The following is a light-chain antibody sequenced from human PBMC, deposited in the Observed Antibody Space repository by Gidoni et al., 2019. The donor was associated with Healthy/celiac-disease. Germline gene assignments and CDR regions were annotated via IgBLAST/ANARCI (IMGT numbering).Light chain of an antibody. V-gene: IGKV4-1*01. J-gene: IGKJ1*01. CDR2: WAS. CDR3: QQYYSTPWT. Sequence: LAWYQQKPGQPPKLLIYWASTRESGVPDRFSGSGSGTDFTLTISSLQAEDVAVYYCQQYYSTPWTFGQGTKVEIK.